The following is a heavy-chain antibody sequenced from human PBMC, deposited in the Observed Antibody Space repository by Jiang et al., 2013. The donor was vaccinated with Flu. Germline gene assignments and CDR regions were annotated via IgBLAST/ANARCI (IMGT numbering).Heavy chain of an antibody. Sequence: RLLKPSETLSLTCAVFGGSFSDYYWSWIRQPPAKGLEWIGEINHSGGTNYNPSLQSRVTISVDTSKNHFSLILISVTAADTAVYYCARSGRRFPIPNERRPSYYFHYMDVWGKGTTVAVSS. D-gene: IGHD2-8*01. CDR2: INHSGGT. V-gene: IGHV4-34*01. CDR3: ARSGRRFPIPNERRPSYYFHYMDV. CDR1: GGSFSDYY. J-gene: IGHJ6*03.